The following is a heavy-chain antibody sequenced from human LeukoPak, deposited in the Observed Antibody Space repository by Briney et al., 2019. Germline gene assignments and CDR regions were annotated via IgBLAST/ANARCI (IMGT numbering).Heavy chain of an antibody. J-gene: IGHJ4*02. CDR1: GGSVSSGSYY. CDR2: IYYSGST. Sequence: SETLSLTCTVSGGSVSSGSYYWSWIRQPPGKGLEWIGYIYYSGSTNYNPSLKSRVTISVDTSKNQFSLKLSSVTAADTAVYYCARYIVEAIDYWGQGTLVTVSS. CDR3: ARYIVEAIDY. V-gene: IGHV4-61*01. D-gene: IGHD1-26*01.